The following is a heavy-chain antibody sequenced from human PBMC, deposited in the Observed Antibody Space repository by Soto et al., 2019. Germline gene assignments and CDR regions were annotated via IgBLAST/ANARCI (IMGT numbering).Heavy chain of an antibody. Sequence: PGGSLRLSCAASGFTFSDYYMSWIRQAPGKGLEWVSYISSSGSTIYYADSVKGRFTISRDNAKNSLYLQMNSLRAEDTAVYYCARDDSRRRTFAIHCDYVWGPHGPSGYWGQGTLVTVSS. CDR1: GFTFSDYY. D-gene: IGHD3-16*01. CDR3: ARDDSRRRTFAIHCDYVWGPHGPSGY. V-gene: IGHV3-11*01. J-gene: IGHJ4*02. CDR2: ISSSGSTI.